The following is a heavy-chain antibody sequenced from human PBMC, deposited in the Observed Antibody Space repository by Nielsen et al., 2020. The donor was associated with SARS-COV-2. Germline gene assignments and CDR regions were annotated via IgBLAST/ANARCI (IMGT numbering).Heavy chain of an antibody. V-gene: IGHV3-48*03. J-gene: IGHJ6*02. CDR3: ARASRLTTLYPDYYYGMDV. Sequence: GGSLRLSCAASGFPFSSYEMNWVRQAPGKGLEWVSYISSSGSTIYYADSVKGRFTISRDNAKNSLYLQMNSLRAEDTAVYYCARASRLTTLYPDYYYGMDVWGQGTTVTVSS. CDR2: ISSSGSTI. D-gene: IGHD4-11*01. CDR1: GFPFSSYE.